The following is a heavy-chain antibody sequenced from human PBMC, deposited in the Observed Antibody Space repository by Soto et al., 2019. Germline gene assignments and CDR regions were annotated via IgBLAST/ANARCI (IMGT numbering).Heavy chain of an antibody. CDR2: ISSSSSYI. J-gene: IGHJ4*02. V-gene: IGHV3-21*01. CDR3: ASRSYDSSGYYSLDY. CDR1: GFTFSSYS. D-gene: IGHD3-22*01. Sequence: VGSLRLSCAASGFTFSSYSMNWVRQAPGKGLEWVSSISSSSSYIYYADSVKGRFTISRDNAKNSLYLQMNSLRAEDTAVYYCASRSYDSSGYYSLDYWGQGTLVTVSS.